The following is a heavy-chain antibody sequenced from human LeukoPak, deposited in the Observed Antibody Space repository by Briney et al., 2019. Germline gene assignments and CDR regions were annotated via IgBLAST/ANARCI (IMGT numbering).Heavy chain of an antibody. CDR2: IYSGGGT. CDR1: GFTVSSNY. D-gene: IGHD7-27*01. V-gene: IGHV3-66*01. J-gene: IGHJ3*02. CDR3: AGTSLGHDAFDI. Sequence: GGSLRLSCAASGFTVSSNYMGWVRQAPGKGLEWVSVIYSGGGTNYADSVKGRLTISRDKSKNTLCLQMNSLRAEDTAVDYCAGTSLGHDAFDIWGQGTMVTVSS.